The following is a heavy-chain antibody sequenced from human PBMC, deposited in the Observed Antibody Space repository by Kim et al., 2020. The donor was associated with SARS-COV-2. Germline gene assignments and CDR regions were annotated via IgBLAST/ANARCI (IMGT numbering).Heavy chain of an antibody. Sequence: GGSLRLSCTASGFTFSSYAMSWVRQAPGKGLEWVSAISGSGGSTYYADSVKGRFTISRDNSKNTLYLQMNSLRAEDTAVYYCAKDFLYDILTGYYMDDYWGQGTLVTVSS. CDR2: ISGSGGST. V-gene: IGHV3-23*01. D-gene: IGHD3-9*01. J-gene: IGHJ4*02. CDR3: AKDFLYDILTGYYMDDY. CDR1: GFTFSSYA.